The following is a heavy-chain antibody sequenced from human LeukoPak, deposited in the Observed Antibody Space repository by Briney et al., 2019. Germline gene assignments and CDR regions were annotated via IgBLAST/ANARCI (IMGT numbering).Heavy chain of an antibody. CDR3: ARAGYYYDSSGYVFDY. Sequence: GASVKVSCKASGGTFSSYAISWVRQAPGQGHEWMGRIIPILGIANYAQKFQGRVTITADKSTSTAYMELSSLRAEDTAVYYCARAGYYYDSSGYVFDYWGQGTLVTVSS. J-gene: IGHJ4*02. CDR2: IIPILGIA. CDR1: GGTFSSYA. V-gene: IGHV1-69*04. D-gene: IGHD3-22*01.